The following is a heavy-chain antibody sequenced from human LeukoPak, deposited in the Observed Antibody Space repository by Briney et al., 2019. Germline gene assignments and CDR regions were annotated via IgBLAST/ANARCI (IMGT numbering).Heavy chain of an antibody. CDR3: ARGLTPLYYFDY. Sequence: ASETLSLTCAVYGGSFSGYYWSWIRQPPGKGLEWIGEINHSGSTNYNPSLKSRVTISVDTSKNQFSLKLSSVTAADTAVYYCARGLTPLYYFDYWGQGTLVTVSS. CDR1: GGSFSGYY. J-gene: IGHJ4*02. V-gene: IGHV4-34*01. CDR2: INHSGST.